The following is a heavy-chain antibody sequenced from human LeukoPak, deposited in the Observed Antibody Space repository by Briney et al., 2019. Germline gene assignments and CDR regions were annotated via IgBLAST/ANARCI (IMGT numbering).Heavy chain of an antibody. CDR2: ISYDGSNK. CDR1: GFTFSSYG. V-gene: IGHV3-30*03. CDR3: ARAGPRIAAAPI. D-gene: IGHD6-13*01. Sequence: QPGRSLRLSCAASGFTFSSYGMHWVRQAPGKGLEWVAVISYDGSNKYYADSVKGRFTISRDNSKNTLYLQMNSLRAEDTAVYYCARAGPRIAAAPIWGQGTLVTVSS. J-gene: IGHJ4*02.